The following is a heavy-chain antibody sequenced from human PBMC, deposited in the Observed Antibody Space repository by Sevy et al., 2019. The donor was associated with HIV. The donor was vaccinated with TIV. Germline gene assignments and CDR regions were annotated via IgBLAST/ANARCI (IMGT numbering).Heavy chain of an antibody. D-gene: IGHD3-3*02. J-gene: IGHJ4*02. CDR3: STDDLISY. Sequence: GGSLRLSCTASGFDLPNAWMNWIRQVPGKGLEWVGHIKSITDGGAADDAAPVKGRFTISRHDSKNTLYLQMNSLKAEDTAVYYCSTDDLISYWGRGTLVTVSS. CDR1: GFDLPNAW. CDR2: IKSITDGGAA. V-gene: IGHV3-15*07.